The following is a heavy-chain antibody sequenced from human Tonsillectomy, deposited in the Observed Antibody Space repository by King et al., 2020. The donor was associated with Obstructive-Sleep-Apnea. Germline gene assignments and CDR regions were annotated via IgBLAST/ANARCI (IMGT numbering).Heavy chain of an antibody. CDR2: IDPRDSYT. J-gene: IGHJ6*02. V-gene: IGHV5-10-1*01. D-gene: IGHD3-10*01. Sequence: VPLVESGAEVQKPGESLRLSCTGSGSSFPHSWLTWVRQLPGTGLAWLGRIDPRDSYTTYRPSFQGHVTISAAKSISTAYLQWRSLTASDTAMYYCARHEVGGGPALMDVWGQGTTVTVSS. CDR3: ARHEVGGGPALMDV. CDR1: GSSFPHSW.